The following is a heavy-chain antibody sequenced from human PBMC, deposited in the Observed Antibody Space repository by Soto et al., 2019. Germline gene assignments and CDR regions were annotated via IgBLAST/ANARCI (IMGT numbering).Heavy chain of an antibody. J-gene: IGHJ6*02. D-gene: IGHD5-18*01. CDR2: IIPVFGTV. CDR3: ARAQRIQLWASGMDV. V-gene: IGHV1-69*13. Sequence: SVKVSCKASGGTLSSYVISWVRQAPGQGLEWMGGIIPVFGTVNYAQKFQGRVTITADESTTTAYMELRSLRSEDAAVYYCARAQRIQLWASGMDVWGQGTTVTVLL. CDR1: GGTLSSYV.